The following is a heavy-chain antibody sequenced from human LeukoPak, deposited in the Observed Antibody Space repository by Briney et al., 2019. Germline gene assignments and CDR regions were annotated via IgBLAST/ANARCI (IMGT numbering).Heavy chain of an antibody. CDR2: ISSSSSYI. Sequence: GGSLRLSCAASGFTFSSYSMNWVRQAPGKGLEWVSFISSSSSYIDYADSVKGRFTISRDNAKNSLYLQMNSLRAEDTAVYYCAELGITMIGGVWGKGTTVTISS. CDR1: GFTFSSYS. CDR3: AELGITMIGGV. V-gene: IGHV3-21*01. J-gene: IGHJ6*04. D-gene: IGHD3-10*02.